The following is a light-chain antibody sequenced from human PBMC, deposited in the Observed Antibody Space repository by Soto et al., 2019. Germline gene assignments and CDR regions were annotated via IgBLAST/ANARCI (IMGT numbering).Light chain of an antibody. CDR3: QQYKDWPPYT. J-gene: IGKJ2*01. Sequence: EILMTQSQATLSFSPGERATLSCRASQSISSNVAWYQQKPGQAPRLLIYGASTRATGVPARFSGGGSGTEFTLTISGLQSEDFAVYFCQQYKDWPPYTFGQGTKLEIK. CDR1: QSISSN. CDR2: GAS. V-gene: IGKV3-15*01.